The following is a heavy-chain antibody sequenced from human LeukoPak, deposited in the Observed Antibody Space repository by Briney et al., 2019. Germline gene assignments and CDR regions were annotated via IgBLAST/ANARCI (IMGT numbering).Heavy chain of an antibody. J-gene: IGHJ6*02. Sequence: GGSLRLSCAASGFTFSGSAMHWVRQASRKGLEWVGRIRSKANSYATAYAASVKGRFTISRDDSKNTAYLQMNSLKTEDTAVYYCTSNWNGPYYYYGMDVWGQGTTVTVSS. CDR3: TSNWNGPYYYYGMDV. CDR2: IRSKANSYAT. V-gene: IGHV3-73*01. D-gene: IGHD1-1*01. CDR1: GFTFSGSA.